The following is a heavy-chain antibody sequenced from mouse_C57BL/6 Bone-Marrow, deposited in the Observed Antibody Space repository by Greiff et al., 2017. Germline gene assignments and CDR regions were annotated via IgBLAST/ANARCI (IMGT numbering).Heavy chain of an antibody. CDR1: GFTFSDYY. CDR3: ARQGRHDYAMDY. V-gene: IGHV5-12*01. CDR2: ISNGGGST. J-gene: IGHJ4*01. Sequence: EVKLMESGGGLVQPGGSLKLSCAASGFTFSDYYMYWVRQTPEKRLEWVAYISNGGGSTYYPDTVKGRFTISRDNAKTTLYLQMSRLKSEDTAMYYCARQGRHDYAMDYWGQGTSVTVSS. D-gene: IGHD3-3*01.